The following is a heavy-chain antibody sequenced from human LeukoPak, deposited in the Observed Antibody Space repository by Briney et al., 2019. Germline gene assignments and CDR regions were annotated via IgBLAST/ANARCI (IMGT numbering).Heavy chain of an antibody. CDR2: ISSSSSYT. V-gene: IGHV3-11*05. CDR1: GXTFSDYY. D-gene: IGHD3-10*01. J-gene: IGHJ4*02. Sequence: PGGSLRLSCAASGXTFSDYYMAWIRQAPGKGQEWVSYISSSSSYTNYADSVKGRFTISRDNAENSLYLQMNSLRAEDTAVYYCARDVYYGSGSYFFDYWGQGTVVTVSS. CDR3: ARDVYYGSGSYFFDY.